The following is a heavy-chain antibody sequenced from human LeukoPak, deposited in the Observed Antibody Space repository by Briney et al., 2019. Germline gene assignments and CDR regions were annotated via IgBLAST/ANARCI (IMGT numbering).Heavy chain of an antibody. V-gene: IGHV7-4-1*02. CDR3: ARRPYCTNGVCYGELGFDP. CDR1: GYTFTNYA. CDR2: INTNTGTP. Sequence: ASVKVSCKASGYTFTNYAINWVRQAPGQGLEWMGWINTNTGTPTSAQGFTGRFVFSLDTSVNTAYLQISSLKAEDTAVYYCARRPYCTNGVCYGELGFDPWAREPWSPSPQ. J-gene: IGHJ5*02. D-gene: IGHD2-8*01.